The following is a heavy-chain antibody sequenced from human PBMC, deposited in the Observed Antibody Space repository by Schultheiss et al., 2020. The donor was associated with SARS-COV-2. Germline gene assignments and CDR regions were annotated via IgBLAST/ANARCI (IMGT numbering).Heavy chain of an antibody. CDR3: ARDEPALGGVVDP. Sequence: LSLTCAASGFTFSSYGMHWVRQAPGKGLEWVAVIWYDGSNKYYADSVKGRFTISRDNSKNTLYLQMNSLRAEDTAVYYCARDEPALGGVVDPWGQGTLVTVSS. V-gene: IGHV3-33*01. D-gene: IGHD1-26*01. CDR2: IWYDGSNK. CDR1: GFTFSSYG. J-gene: IGHJ5*02.